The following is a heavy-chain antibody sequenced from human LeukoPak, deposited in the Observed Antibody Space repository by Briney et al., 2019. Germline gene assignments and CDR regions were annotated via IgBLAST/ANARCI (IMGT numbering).Heavy chain of an antibody. CDR1: GLTVSSNY. Sequence: PGGSLRLSCAASGLTVSSNYMNWVRQAPGKGLEWVSVIHSGGSTYYADSVKGRFTISRDNPKNTLYLQMTSLRADDTAIYYCVRGQQPFDFWGQGTLVTVSS. D-gene: IGHD6-13*01. CDR3: VRGQQPFDF. J-gene: IGHJ4*02. CDR2: IHSGGST. V-gene: IGHV3-53*01.